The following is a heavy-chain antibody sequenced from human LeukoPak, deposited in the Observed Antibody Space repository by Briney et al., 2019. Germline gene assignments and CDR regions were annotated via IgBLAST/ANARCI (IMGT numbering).Heavy chain of an antibody. CDR3: VATREYSNYVSYYYMDV. J-gene: IGHJ6*03. Sequence: PGGSLRLSCAASGFTFSNAWMGWVRQAPGKGLEWVGRIKSKTDGGTTDYAAPVKGRFTISRDDSKNTLYLQMNSLKTEDTAVYYCVATREYSNYVSYYYMDVWGKGTTVTVSS. CDR1: GFTFSNAW. V-gene: IGHV3-15*01. D-gene: IGHD4-11*01. CDR2: IKSKTDGGTT.